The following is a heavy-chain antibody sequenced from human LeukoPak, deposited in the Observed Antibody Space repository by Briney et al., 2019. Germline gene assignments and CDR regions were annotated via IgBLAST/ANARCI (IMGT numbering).Heavy chain of an antibody. CDR1: GFTFSTYW. CDR2: IKQDGSEK. CDR3: ARDLSGSDSTSHYYDYFDY. J-gene: IGHJ4*02. D-gene: IGHD3-22*01. Sequence: GGSLRLSCAASGFTFSTYWMSRVRQAPGKGLEWVANIKQDGSEKYYVDSVKGRFTISRDNAENSLCLQMNSLRAEDTAVYYCARDLSGSDSTSHYYDYFDYWGQGTLVTVSS. V-gene: IGHV3-7*01.